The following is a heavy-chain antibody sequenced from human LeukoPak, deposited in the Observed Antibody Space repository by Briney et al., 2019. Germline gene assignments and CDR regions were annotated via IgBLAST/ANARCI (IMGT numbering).Heavy chain of an antibody. CDR3: ARTRAMSHPTFDY. Sequence: SETLSLTCTVSGGSISSSSYYWGWIRQPPGKGLEWIGSIYYSGSTYYNPSLKSRVTISVDTSKNQFSLKLSSVTAADTAVYYCARTRAMSHPTFDYWGQGTLVTVS. CDR2: IYYSGST. V-gene: IGHV4-39*01. CDR1: GGSISSSSYY. J-gene: IGHJ4*02. D-gene: IGHD5-18*01.